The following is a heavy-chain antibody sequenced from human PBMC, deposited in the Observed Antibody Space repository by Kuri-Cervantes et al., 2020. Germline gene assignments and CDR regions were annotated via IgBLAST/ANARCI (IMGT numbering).Heavy chain of an antibody. CDR2: ISWNSGSI. J-gene: IGHJ4*02. CDR1: GFTFSSYS. V-gene: IGHV3-9*01. Sequence: SLKISCAASGFTFSSYSMNWVRQAPGKGLEWVSGISWNSGSIGYADSVKGRFTISRDNAKNSLYLQMNSLRAEDTAVYYCARDTGWNYVTGLFDYWGQGTLVTDSS. D-gene: IGHD1-7*01. CDR3: ARDTGWNYVTGLFDY.